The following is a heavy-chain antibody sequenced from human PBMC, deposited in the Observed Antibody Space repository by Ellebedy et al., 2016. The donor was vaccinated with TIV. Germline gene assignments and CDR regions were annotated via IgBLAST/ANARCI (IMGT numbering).Heavy chain of an antibody. V-gene: IGHV3-48*01. Sequence: GESLKISCVASGFDFRSYGITWVRQAAGKGLEWVAYISSSGRTTDYADSVKGRFTISRDNANNSLHLEMNSLRAEDTAVYFCARSGYPGWGQGTLVTVSA. CDR1: GFDFRSYG. D-gene: IGHD3-22*01. CDR3: ARSGYPG. J-gene: IGHJ4*02. CDR2: ISSSGRTT.